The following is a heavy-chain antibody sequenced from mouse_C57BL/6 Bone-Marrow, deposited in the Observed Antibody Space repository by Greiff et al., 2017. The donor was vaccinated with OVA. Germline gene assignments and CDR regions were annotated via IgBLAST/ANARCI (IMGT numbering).Heavy chain of an antibody. CDR1: GFSLTSYG. V-gene: IGHV2-2*01. Sequence: VKLMESGPGLVQPSQSLSITCTVSGFSLTSYGVHWVRQSPGKGLEWLGVIWSGGSTDYNAAFISRLSISKDNSKSQVFFKMNSLQADDTAIYYCARNEGSKVYAMDYWGQGTSVTVSS. D-gene: IGHD2-5*01. J-gene: IGHJ4*01. CDR3: ARNEGSKVYAMDY. CDR2: IWSGGST.